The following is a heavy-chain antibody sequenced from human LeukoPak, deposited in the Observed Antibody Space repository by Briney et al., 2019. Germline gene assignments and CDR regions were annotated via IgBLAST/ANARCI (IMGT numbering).Heavy chain of an antibody. CDR1: GFTFSSYG. CDR2: IWYDGSNK. V-gene: IGHV3-33*01. J-gene: IGHJ6*02. CDR3: ARESTVVTLAYYYYGMDV. Sequence: GGSLRLSCAASGFTFSSYGMHWVRQAPGKGLEWVAVIWYDGSNKYYADSVKGRFTISRDNSKNTLYLQMNSLRAEDTAVYYCARESTVVTLAYYYYGMDVWGQGTTVIVSS. D-gene: IGHD4-23*01.